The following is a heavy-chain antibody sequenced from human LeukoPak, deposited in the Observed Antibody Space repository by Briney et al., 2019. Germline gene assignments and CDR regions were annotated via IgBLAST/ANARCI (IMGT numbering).Heavy chain of an antibody. Sequence: PSETLSLTCTVSGGSISSYYWTWIRQPAGKGPEWIGRIHASGSTNYNPSLKSRVNMSVDTSKNQFSLKLYSVTAADTAVYYCARVTDPRYNWFDPWGQGTLVTVSS. V-gene: IGHV4-4*07. CDR3: ARVTDPRYNWFDP. D-gene: IGHD2-21*02. CDR1: GGSISSYY. CDR2: IHASGST. J-gene: IGHJ5*02.